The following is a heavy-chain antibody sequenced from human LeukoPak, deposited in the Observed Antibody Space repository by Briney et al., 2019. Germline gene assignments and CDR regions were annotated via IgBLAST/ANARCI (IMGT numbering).Heavy chain of an antibody. CDR3: AKDLRGGGAYFDY. J-gene: IGHJ4*02. D-gene: IGHD3-16*01. V-gene: IGHV3-23*01. CDR1: GFTFSSYA. Sequence: GGSLRLSCAASGFTFSSYAMSWVRQARGKGLEWVSAISGSGGSTYYADSMKGRFTISRDNSKNTLYLQMNSLRAEDTAVYYCAKDLRGGGAYFDYWGQGTLVTVSS. CDR2: ISGSGGST.